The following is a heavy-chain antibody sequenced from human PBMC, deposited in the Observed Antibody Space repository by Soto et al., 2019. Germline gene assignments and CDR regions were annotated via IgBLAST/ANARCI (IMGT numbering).Heavy chain of an antibody. CDR3: AKLLVESGARSGWAWYFEN. Sequence: GGSLRLSCAASGFIFGSYAMSWVRQAPGKGLDWVSAISGSGGTTYYAGSVQGRFTISSDNSKNTLYLQMNTLRAEDTALYYGAKLLVESGARSGWAWYFENWGQGTLLTVSS. CDR2: ISGSGGTT. V-gene: IGHV3-23*01. CDR1: GFIFGSYA. D-gene: IGHD6-25*01. J-gene: IGHJ4*02.